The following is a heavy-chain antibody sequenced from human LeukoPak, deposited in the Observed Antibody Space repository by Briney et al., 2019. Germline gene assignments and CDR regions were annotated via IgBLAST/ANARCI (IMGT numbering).Heavy chain of an antibody. CDR1: GCTFSSSA. J-gene: IGHJ4*02. D-gene: IGHD3-3*01. V-gene: IGHV3-23*01. CDR2: ISARGIST. Sequence: GTLRLSCAASGCTFSSSAMSWVRQAPGKGLEWVSSISARGISTYYPDSVKGRFTISRDNYKNTLYLQMNSLRGDDIGVYYCAKSFDFSNGHSPILTPFDSWGQGTLVSVSS. CDR3: AKSFDFSNGHSPILTPFDS.